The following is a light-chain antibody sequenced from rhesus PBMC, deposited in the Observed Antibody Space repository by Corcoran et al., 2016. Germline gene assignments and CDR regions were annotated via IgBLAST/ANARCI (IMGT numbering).Light chain of an antibody. J-gene: IGKJ4*01. CDR1: QSLSNY. Sequence: DIQMTQSPSSLSASVGDRVTITCQASQSLSNYLNWYQQKPGKIPKLLIYRASSLQSGIPSRFSGSGSGTGFTLTISSLQPADFSTYYCQQGYSYPLTFGGGTKVGLK. CDR3: QQGYSYPLT. CDR2: RAS. V-gene: IGKV1S9*01.